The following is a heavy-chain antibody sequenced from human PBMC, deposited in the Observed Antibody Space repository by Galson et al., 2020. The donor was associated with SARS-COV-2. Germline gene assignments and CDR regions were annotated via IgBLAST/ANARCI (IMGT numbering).Heavy chain of an antibody. Sequence: SVKVSCKASGFTFTSSAVQWVRQARGQRLEWIGWIVVGSGNTNYAQKFQERVTITRDMSTSTAYMELSSLRSEDTALYYCAAPYCSSTSCYDAFDIWGQGTMVTVSS. CDR2: IVVGSGNT. V-gene: IGHV1-58*01. CDR1: GFTFTSSA. CDR3: AAPYCSSTSCYDAFDI. J-gene: IGHJ3*02. D-gene: IGHD2-2*01.